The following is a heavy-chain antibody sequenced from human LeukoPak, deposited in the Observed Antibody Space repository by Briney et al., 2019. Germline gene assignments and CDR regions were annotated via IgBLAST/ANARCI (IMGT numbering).Heavy chain of an antibody. Sequence: GGSLRLSCAASGFTFRHYAMMGVRQTPGKGLDWVSTISGSGGTTYYAHSVKGRFTISRDNSKNTLYLQMNSLRAEDTAVYYCAKAVRGVFVGFDDWGQRTLVTVSS. CDR2: ISGSGGTT. V-gene: IGHV3-23*01. J-gene: IGHJ4*02. CDR1: GFTFRHYA. D-gene: IGHD3-10*01. CDR3: AKAVRGVFVGFDD.